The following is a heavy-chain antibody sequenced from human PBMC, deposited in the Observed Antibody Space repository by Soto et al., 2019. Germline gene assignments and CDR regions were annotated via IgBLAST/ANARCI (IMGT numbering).Heavy chain of an antibody. CDR3: ARDTTVGALGYCSGGSRKGGCYYYGMDV. CDR1: GGTFSSYA. Sequence: QVQLVQSGAEVKKPGSSVKVSCKASGGTFSSYAISWVRQAPGQGLEWMGGIIPIFGTANYAQKFQGRVTITADKSTSTAYMELSSLRSEDTAVYYCARDTTVGALGYCSGGSRKGGCYYYGMDVWGQGTTVTVSS. V-gene: IGHV1-69*06. CDR2: IIPIFGTA. J-gene: IGHJ6*02. D-gene: IGHD2-15*01.